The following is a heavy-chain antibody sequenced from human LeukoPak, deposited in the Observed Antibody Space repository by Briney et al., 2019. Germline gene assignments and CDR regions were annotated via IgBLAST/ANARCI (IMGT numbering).Heavy chain of an antibody. J-gene: IGHJ6*02. D-gene: IGHD3-22*01. CDR1: GFTFSSYG. CDR2: ISGGGDK. CDR3: AKDMGPAYYDGSAFYYCYGMDV. Sequence: GGSLRLSCAASGFTFSSYGMHWVRQAPGKGLEWVTTISGGGDKQYADHVKGRFTVSRDDSKNTLYLQMNSLRADDTAFYYCAKDMGPAYYDGSAFYYCYGMDVWGQGTTVTVSS. V-gene: IGHV3-23*01.